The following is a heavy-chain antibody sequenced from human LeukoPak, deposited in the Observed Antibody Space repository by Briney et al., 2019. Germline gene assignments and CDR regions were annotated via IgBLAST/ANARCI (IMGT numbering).Heavy chain of an antibody. Sequence: PGGSLRLSCVASGFTFPNYWMSWVRQAPEKGLEWVDNINQGGRVKQYVDSMKGRFTISRDNAKNSLYLQMNSLRAEDTAVYYCARDRDDGGFEYWGQGTLVTVSS. CDR1: GFTFPNYW. J-gene: IGHJ4*02. CDR3: ARDRDDGGFEY. V-gene: IGHV3-7*01. CDR2: INQGGRVK. D-gene: IGHD4-23*01.